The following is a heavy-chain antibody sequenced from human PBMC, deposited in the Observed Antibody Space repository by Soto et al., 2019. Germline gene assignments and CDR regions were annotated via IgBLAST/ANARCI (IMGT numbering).Heavy chain of an antibody. D-gene: IGHD7-27*01. J-gene: IGHJ6*03. V-gene: IGHV3-66*01. CDR3: ATSPGENSYNYMDV. CDR1: GFTVSSNY. CDR2: IYSGGSS. Sequence: GGSLRLSCAASGFTVSSNYMNWVRQAPGKGLEWVSVIYSGGSSYYADSVKGRFTISRDNSKSTLYLQMNSLRAEDTAVYYCATSPGENSYNYMDVWGKGTTVTVSS.